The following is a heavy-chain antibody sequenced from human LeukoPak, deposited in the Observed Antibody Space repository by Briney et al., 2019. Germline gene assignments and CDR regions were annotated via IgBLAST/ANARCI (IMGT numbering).Heavy chain of an antibody. J-gene: IGHJ4*02. CDR2: INQDGSEK. Sequence: PGGSLRLSCAASGFTFSSYSMNWVRQAPGKGLEWVASINQDGSEKYYVDFVKGRFTISRDNAKNSVYLQMNSLRAEDTAVYYCVRSADYWGQGTLVTVSS. V-gene: IGHV3-7*01. CDR1: GFTFSSYS. CDR3: VRSADY.